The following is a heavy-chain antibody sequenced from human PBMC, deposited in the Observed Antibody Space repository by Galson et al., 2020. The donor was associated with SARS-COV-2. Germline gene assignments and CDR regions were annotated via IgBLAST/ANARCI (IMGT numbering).Heavy chain of an antibody. D-gene: IGHD4-17*01. J-gene: IGHJ6*02. CDR2: INPNSGGT. CDR3: ASYGDSDYYYYGMDV. Sequence: ASVKVSCKASGYTFTGYYMHWVRQAPGQGLEWMGWINPNSGGTNYAQKFQGRVTMTRDTSISTAYMELSRLRSDDTAVYYCASYGDSDYYYYGMDVWGQGTTVTVSS. CDR1: GYTFTGYY. V-gene: IGHV1-2*02.